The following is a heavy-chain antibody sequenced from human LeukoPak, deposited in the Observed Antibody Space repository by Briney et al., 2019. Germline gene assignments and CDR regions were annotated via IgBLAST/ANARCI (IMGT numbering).Heavy chain of an antibody. J-gene: IGHJ6*04. CDR2: IRSKANSYAT. CDR1: GFTFSGSA. CDR3: TKSTLGMDV. Sequence: GGSLKLSCAASGFTFSGSATHWVRQASGKGLEWVGRIRSKANSYATAYAASVKGRFTISRDDSKNTAYLQMNSLKTEDTAVYYCTKSTLGMDVWGKGTTVTVSS. D-gene: IGHD3-16*01. V-gene: IGHV3-73*01.